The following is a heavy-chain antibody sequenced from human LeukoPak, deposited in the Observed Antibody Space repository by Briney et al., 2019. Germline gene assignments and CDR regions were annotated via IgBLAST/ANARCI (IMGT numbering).Heavy chain of an antibody. CDR3: ASSGWYDGYYYYYMDV. J-gene: IGHJ6*03. CDR1: GGSFSGYY. CDR2: INHSGST. V-gene: IGHV4-34*01. D-gene: IGHD6-19*01. Sequence: SETLSLTCAVYGGSFSGYYWSWIRQPPGKGLEWIGEINHSGSTNYNPSLKSRVTISVDTSKNQFSLKLSSVTAADTAVYYCASSGWYDGYYYYYMDVWGKGTTVTVSS.